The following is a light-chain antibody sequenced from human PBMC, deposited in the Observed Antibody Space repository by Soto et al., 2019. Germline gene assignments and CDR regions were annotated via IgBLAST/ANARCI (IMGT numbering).Light chain of an antibody. J-gene: IGLJ1*01. CDR3: QSYDSSLSGYV. CDR2: GNS. V-gene: IGLV1-40*01. Sequence: QSVLTQPPSVPGAPGQRVTISCTGGSSNIGAGYDVHWYQQLPGTAPKLLIYGNSNRPSGVPDRFSGSKSGTSASLAITGLQAEDEADYYCQSYDSSLSGYVFGTGTKVTVL. CDR1: SSNIGAGYD.